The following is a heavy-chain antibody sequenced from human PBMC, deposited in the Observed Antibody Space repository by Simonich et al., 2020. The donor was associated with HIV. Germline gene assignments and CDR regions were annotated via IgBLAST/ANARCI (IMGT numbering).Heavy chain of an antibody. CDR3: ARRTTAYYDFWSSFYFDF. J-gene: IGHJ4*02. CDR1: GGSFSGYY. CDR2: VSRRGST. Sequence: QVKLQQWGAGLLKPSETLSLTCAVYGGSFSGYYWSWIRQSPGKGLEWIGEVSRRGSTNSNTSIKSPVTISVDTTKNQFYLKLTSVTAADAAVYYCARRTTAYYDFWSSFYFDFWGQGTLVTVSS. V-gene: IGHV4-34*01. D-gene: IGHD3-3*01.